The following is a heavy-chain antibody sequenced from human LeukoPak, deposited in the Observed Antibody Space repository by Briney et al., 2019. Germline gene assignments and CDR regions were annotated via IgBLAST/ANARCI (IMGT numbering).Heavy chain of an antibody. Sequence: SETLSLTCTVSGGSVSSGSYYWSWIRQPPGKGLEWIGYIYYSGSTNYNPSLKSRVTISVDTSKNQFSLKLSSVTAADTAVYYCARRLRAAYFDYWGQGTLVTVSS. D-gene: IGHD5-12*01. CDR1: GGSVSSGSYY. J-gene: IGHJ4*02. V-gene: IGHV4-61*01. CDR3: ARRLRAAYFDY. CDR2: IYYSGST.